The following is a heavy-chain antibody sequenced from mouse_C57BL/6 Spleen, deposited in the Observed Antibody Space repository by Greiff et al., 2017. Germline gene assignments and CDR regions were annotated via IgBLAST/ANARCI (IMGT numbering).Heavy chain of an antibody. V-gene: IGHV5-17*01. CDR2: IRSGSSTI. Sequence: EVKVVESGGGLVKPGGSLKLSCAASGFTFSDYGMHWVRQAPEKGLEWVAYIRSGSSTIYYADTVKGRFTIARDTAKNTLFLQMTRLRSEDTAMYYCARGENSYYFDYWGQGTTLTVSS. CDR3: ARGENSYYFDY. CDR1: GFTFSDYG. J-gene: IGHJ2*01.